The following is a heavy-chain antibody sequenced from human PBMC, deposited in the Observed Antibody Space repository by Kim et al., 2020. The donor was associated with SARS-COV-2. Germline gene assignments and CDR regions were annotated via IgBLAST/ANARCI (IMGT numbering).Heavy chain of an antibody. D-gene: IGHD3-9*01. Sequence: SVRSRFATSRDNAKNSLYLQMNSVRAEDTAVYYCAGEERYFAPDQTDAFDIWGQGTMVTVPS. J-gene: IGHJ3*02. V-gene: IGHV3-11*06. CDR3: AGEERYFAPDQTDAFDI.